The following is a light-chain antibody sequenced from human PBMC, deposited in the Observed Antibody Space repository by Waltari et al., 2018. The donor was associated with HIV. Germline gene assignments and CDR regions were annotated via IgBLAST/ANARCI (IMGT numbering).Light chain of an antibody. Sequence: QSALTQPPSVSGAPGQRVTISCTGSSSNIGAGYDVHWYQQVPGTAPKLLIYGNSNRPSGVPDRFSGSKSGTSASLAVTGFQAEDEADYYCQSYDSSLSGGVFGGGTKLTVL. V-gene: IGLV1-40*01. J-gene: IGLJ3*02. CDR2: GNS. CDR1: SSNIGAGYD. CDR3: QSYDSSLSGGV.